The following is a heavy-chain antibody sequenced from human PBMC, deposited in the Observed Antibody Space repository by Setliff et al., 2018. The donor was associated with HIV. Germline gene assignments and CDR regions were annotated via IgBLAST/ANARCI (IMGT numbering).Heavy chain of an antibody. J-gene: IGHJ4*02. CDR3: ARGKDPGLYFDN. CDR1: GGSISRGGYY. CDR2: IYYSGRI. Sequence: SETLSLTCTVSGGSISRGGYYWSWIRQHPGKGLEWIGYIYYSGRINYNPSLKSRLTVSIDTSKNHLSLKVISVSVADTAMYFCARGKDPGLYFDNWRQGTLVTVSS. V-gene: IGHV4-31*03. D-gene: IGHD2-15*01.